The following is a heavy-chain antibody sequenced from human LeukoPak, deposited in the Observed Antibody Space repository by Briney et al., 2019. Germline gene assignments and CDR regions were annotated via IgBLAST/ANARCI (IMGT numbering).Heavy chain of an antibody. Sequence: ASVKVSCKASGYTFTSYDINWVRQATGQGLEWMGWMNPNSGNTGYAQKFQGRVTMTRDTSISTAYMELSRLRSDDTAVYYCARWSCSSTSCYVFDYWGQGTLVTVSS. CDR2: MNPNSGNT. CDR1: GYTFTSYD. D-gene: IGHD2-2*01. CDR3: ARWSCSSTSCYVFDY. J-gene: IGHJ4*02. V-gene: IGHV1-8*01.